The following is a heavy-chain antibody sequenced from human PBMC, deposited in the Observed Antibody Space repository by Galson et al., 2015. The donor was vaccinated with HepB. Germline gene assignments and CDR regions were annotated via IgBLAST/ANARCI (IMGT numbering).Heavy chain of an antibody. CDR3: ASEASLLLGVGACGL. J-gene: IGHJ3*01. V-gene: IGHV3-7*03. CDR1: GFVFTRDW. CDR2: IKEDGSDY. Sequence: SLRLSCAASGFVFTRDWMTWVRQAPGKGLEWVANIKEDGSDYNYAGSVKGRCTISRDRANGSIALQMNSKRADDTATYYCASEASLLLGVGACGLWGRGTMVTVSS. D-gene: IGHD3-10*01.